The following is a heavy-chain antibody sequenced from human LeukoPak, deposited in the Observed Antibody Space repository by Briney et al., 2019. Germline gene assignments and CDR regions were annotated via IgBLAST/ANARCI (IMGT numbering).Heavy chain of an antibody. CDR1: GDSISIYF. D-gene: IGHD5-12*01. J-gene: IGHJ3*02. V-gene: IGHV4-4*07. CDR2: VYTSGST. Sequence: SETLSLTCTVSGDSISIYFWSWVRQPAGKGLEWVGRVYTSGSTNYNPSLKNRVTMSVDTSKNQFSLKLTSVTAADTAVYYCSRRGYSGYDPAFDIWGQGTMVTVSS. CDR3: SRRGYSGYDPAFDI.